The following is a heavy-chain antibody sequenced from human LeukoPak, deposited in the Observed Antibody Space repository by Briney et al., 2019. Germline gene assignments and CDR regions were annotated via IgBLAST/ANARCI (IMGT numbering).Heavy chain of an antibody. CDR1: GGSISSSSYY. CDR3: ARLLHSGYDYFDY. J-gene: IGHJ4*02. CDR2: IYYSGST. D-gene: IGHD5-12*01. V-gene: IGHV4-39*01. Sequence: PSETLSLTCTVSGGSISSSSYYWGWIRQPPGKGPEWIGSIYYSGSTYYNPSLKSRVTISVDTSKSQFSLKLSSVTAADTAVYYCARLLHSGYDYFDYWGQGTLVTVSS.